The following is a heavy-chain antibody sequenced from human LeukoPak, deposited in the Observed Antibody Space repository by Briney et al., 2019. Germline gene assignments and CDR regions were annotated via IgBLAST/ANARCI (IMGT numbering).Heavy chain of an antibody. CDR2: IKGDGSHT. Sequence: PGGSLRLSCAASGFTFSSYWMHWVRHAPGKGLVWVSRIKGDGSHTIYADSVKGRFTISRDNAKNTLYLQMKSLRAEDTAVYYCVRDWDHFDFDSWGLGTLVTVSS. V-gene: IGHV3-74*01. D-gene: IGHD3-9*01. J-gene: IGHJ5*01. CDR3: VRDWDHFDFDS. CDR1: GFTFSSYW.